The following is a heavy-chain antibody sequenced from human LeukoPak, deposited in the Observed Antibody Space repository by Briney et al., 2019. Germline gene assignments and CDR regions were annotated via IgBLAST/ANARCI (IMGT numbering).Heavy chain of an antibody. Sequence: GGSLRLSCAASGSTFSSYAMSWVRQAPGKGLEWVSGISGSGGSTYYADSVKGRFTISRDNSKNTLYLQMNSLRAEDTAVYYCAKDDYGGIRDYWGQGTLVTVSS. CDR1: GSTFSSYA. V-gene: IGHV3-23*01. D-gene: IGHD4-23*01. CDR2: ISGSGGST. J-gene: IGHJ4*02. CDR3: AKDDYGGIRDY.